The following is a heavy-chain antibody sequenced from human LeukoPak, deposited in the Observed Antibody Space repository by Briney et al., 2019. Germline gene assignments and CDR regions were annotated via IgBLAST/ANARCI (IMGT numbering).Heavy chain of an antibody. J-gene: IGHJ4*02. D-gene: IGHD1-26*01. CDR1: GGSFSGYY. CDR3: ARHGGGWEPILFDS. Sequence: PSETLSLTCAVYGGSFSGYYWSWIRQPPGKGLEWIGEINHSGSTNYNPSLKSRVIIYVDRSKNQFSLKLRSGTAADTAVYFCARHGGGWEPILFDSWGQGTLVTVSS. V-gene: IGHV4-34*01. CDR2: INHSGST.